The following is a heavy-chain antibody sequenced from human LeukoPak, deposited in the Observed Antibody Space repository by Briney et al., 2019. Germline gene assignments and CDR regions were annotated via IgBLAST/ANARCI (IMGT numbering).Heavy chain of an antibody. CDR2: ISSSSSYI. J-gene: IGHJ4*02. Sequence: PGGSLRLSCAASGFTFSSYSMNWVRQAPGKGLEWVSSISSSSSYIYYADSVKGRFTISRDNAKNSLYLQMNSLRAEDTAVYYCARDEFSAVAPSPDYWGQGTLVTVSS. V-gene: IGHV3-21*01. CDR3: ARDEFSAVAPSPDY. CDR1: GFTFSSYS. D-gene: IGHD6-19*01.